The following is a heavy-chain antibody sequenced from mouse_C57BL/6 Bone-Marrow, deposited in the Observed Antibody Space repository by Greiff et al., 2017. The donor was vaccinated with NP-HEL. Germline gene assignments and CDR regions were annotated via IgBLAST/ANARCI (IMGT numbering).Heavy chain of an antibody. CDR2: IHPNSGST. CDR3: GTVASMDD. D-gene: IGHD1-1*01. V-gene: IGHV1-64*01. Sequence: QVQLKQPGAELVKPGASVKLSCKASGYTFTSYWMHWVKQRPGQGLEWIGMIHPNSGSTNYNEKLKSKSTLTVDKSPSTAYQQLRSLTSEDSAVYYSGTVASMDDWGQGTSVTVSS. J-gene: IGHJ4*01. CDR1: GYTFTSYW.